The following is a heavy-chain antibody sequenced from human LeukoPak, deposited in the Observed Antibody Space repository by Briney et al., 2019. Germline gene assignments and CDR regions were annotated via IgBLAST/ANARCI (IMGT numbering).Heavy chain of an antibody. D-gene: IGHD2/OR15-2a*01. CDR3: ARAIRLLSVDY. V-gene: IGHV1-2*02. J-gene: IGHJ4*02. Sequence: ASVRVSCKASGYTFTSYDINWVRQAPGQGLEWMGWINPNSGGTNYAQKFQGRVTMTRDTSISTAYMELSRLRSDDTAVYYCARAIRLLSVDYWGQGTLVTVSS. CDR2: INPNSGGT. CDR1: GYTFTSYD.